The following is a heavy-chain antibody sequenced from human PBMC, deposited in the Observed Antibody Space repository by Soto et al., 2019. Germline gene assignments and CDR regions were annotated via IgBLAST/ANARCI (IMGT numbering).Heavy chain of an antibody. CDR2: IYHNGNT. CDR3: ARDHQSGNTWSFDY. Sequence: SETLSLTCTVSGGSIGSSSYYWGWIRQPPGKGLEWIGNIYHNGNTNYNPSLKSRVTISIDKSKNQLSLELSSVTAADTALYYCARDHQSGNTWSFDYWGQGILVTVSS. D-gene: IGHD1-1*01. CDR1: GGSIGSSSYY. J-gene: IGHJ4*02. V-gene: IGHV4-39*07.